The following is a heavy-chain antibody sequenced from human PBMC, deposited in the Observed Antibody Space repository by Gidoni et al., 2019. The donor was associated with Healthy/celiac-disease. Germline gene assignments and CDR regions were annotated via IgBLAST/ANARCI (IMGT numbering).Heavy chain of an antibody. CDR2: IIPIFGTA. J-gene: IGHJ4*02. CDR1: GGPFSSYA. D-gene: IGHD6-13*01. Sequence: QVQLVQSGAEVKKPGSSVTVSCKASGGPFSSYAISWVRQAPGQGLEWMGGIIPIFGTANYAQKFQGRVTITADESTSTAYMELSSLRSEDTAVYYCATSHPGIAAAGKLHYFDYWGQGTLVTVSS. CDR3: ATSHPGIAAAGKLHYFDY. V-gene: IGHV1-69*01.